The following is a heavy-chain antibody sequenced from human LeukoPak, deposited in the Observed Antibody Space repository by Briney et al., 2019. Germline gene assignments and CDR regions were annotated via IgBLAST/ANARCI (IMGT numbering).Heavy chain of an antibody. CDR2: IYTSGST. V-gene: IGHV4-4*07. CDR3: ARGSLAVAPFDY. CDR1: GGSISSYY. Sequence: SETLSLTCTVSGGSISSYYWSWIRQPAGKGLEWIGRIYTSGSTNYNPSLKSRVTMSVDTSKNQFSLKLSSATAADTAVYYCARGSLAVAPFDYWGQGTLVTVSS. D-gene: IGHD6-19*01. J-gene: IGHJ4*02.